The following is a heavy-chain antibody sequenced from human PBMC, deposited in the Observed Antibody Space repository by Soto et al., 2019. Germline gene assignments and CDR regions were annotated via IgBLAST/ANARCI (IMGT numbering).Heavy chain of an antibody. J-gene: IGHJ4*02. Sequence: QPPGKGLEWIGSIYYSGSTYYNPSLKSRVTISVDTSKNQFSLKLSSVTAADTAVYYCARNPGGYDILTGYYSDFMFDYWGQGTLVTVSS. D-gene: IGHD3-9*01. V-gene: IGHV4-39*01. CDR2: IYYSGST. CDR3: ARNPGGYDILTGYYSDFMFDY.